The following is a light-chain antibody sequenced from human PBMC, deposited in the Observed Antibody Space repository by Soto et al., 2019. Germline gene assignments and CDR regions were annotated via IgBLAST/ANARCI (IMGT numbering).Light chain of an antibody. CDR1: QSISNW. Sequence: DIQMTQSPSTLSASVGDRVTITCRASQSISNWLAWYQQKPGKAPKLLIYKASSLERGVPSRFSGSGSGTEFTLTISSLQPDDFATYYCKQFNSDSITFGQGTRLEIK. V-gene: IGKV1-5*03. CDR3: KQFNSDSIT. CDR2: KAS. J-gene: IGKJ5*01.